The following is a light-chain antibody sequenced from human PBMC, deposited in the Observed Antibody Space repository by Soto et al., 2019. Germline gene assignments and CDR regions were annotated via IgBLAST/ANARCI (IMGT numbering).Light chain of an antibody. Sequence: EIVMTQSPATLSVSPGERVILSCMASQSISTNLAWYQYIPGQAPRLLIYAASTRATGIPARFSGSGSGTDFTLSITSLQSEDYAVYYCHQYNNWPPWTFGQGTKVDIK. CDR2: AAS. CDR1: QSISTN. CDR3: HQYNNWPPWT. V-gene: IGKV3-15*01. J-gene: IGKJ1*01.